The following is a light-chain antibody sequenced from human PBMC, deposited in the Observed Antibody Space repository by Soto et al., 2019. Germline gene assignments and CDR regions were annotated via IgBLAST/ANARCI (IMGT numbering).Light chain of an antibody. CDR2: EVT. CDR1: SSDAGGYNY. CDR3: SSYASSNNFYFV. V-gene: IGLV2-8*01. J-gene: IGLJ3*02. Sequence: QSALTQPPSASGSPGPSVTISCTGTSSDAGGYNYVSWYQQYPGRAPKLMIYEVTKRPSGVPDRFSGSKSGNTASLTVSGLQAEDEADYYCSSYASSNNFYFVFGGGTKVTVL.